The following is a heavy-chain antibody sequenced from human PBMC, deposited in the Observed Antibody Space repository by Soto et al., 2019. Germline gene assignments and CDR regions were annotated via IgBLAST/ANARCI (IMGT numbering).Heavy chain of an antibody. J-gene: IGHJ4*02. D-gene: IGHD5-12*01. Sequence: GASVKVSCKASGYTFTTYDINWVRQATGQGLEWMGWMNPKTGKAGYAQKFQGRVTMTRNTSTSTAYLEVGSLRSEDTAVFFCVRGPYSGFAYWGQGTLVTVSS. V-gene: IGHV1-8*01. CDR1: GYTFTTYD. CDR3: VRGPYSGFAY. CDR2: MNPKTGKA.